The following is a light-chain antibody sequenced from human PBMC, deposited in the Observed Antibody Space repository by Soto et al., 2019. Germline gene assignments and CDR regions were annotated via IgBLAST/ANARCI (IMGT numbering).Light chain of an antibody. Sequence: EIVLTQSPATLSLSPGERATLSCRASQSVSSYLAWYQQKPGQAPRLLIYDASNRATGIPARFSGSGSGTDFTLTISSLEPEDFAAYYCQQRSNWPSITFGQGTDWRL. J-gene: IGKJ5*01. CDR1: QSVSSY. V-gene: IGKV3-11*01. CDR3: QQRSNWPSIT. CDR2: DAS.